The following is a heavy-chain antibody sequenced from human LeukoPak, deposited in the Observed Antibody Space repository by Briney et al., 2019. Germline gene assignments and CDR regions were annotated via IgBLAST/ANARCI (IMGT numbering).Heavy chain of an antibody. CDR2: IQQDGSEK. CDR3: AGAAGWEQAY. CDR1: GFTFTSYW. J-gene: IGHJ4*02. V-gene: IGHV3-7*01. D-gene: IGHD1-26*01. Sequence: GGSLRLSCAASGFTFTSYWMTWVRQAPGKGLEWVANIQQDGSEKNYVDSAKGRFTISRDNTKNSLYLQMNSLRDEDTAVYYCAGAAGWEQAYWGQGTQVTVSS.